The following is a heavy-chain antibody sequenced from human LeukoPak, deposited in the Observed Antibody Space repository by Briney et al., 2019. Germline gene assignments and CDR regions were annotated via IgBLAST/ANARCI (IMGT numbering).Heavy chain of an antibody. CDR2: ISSSSSGI. CDR3: AKMSYPHYYGMDV. J-gene: IGHJ6*02. CDR1: GFSFSNYN. Sequence: GGSLRLSCAASGFSFSNYNFNRVRQAPGKGLEWVSYISSSSSGIYYADSVKGRFTISRDNAKNSLYLQMNSLRAEDTAVYYCAKMSYPHYYGMDVWGQGTTVTVSS. D-gene: IGHD1-26*01. V-gene: IGHV3-48*04.